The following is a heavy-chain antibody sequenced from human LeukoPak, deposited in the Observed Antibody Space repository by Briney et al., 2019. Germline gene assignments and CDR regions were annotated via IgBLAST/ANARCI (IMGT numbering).Heavy chain of an antibody. CDR2: MFSGGAT. J-gene: IGHJ4*02. CDR1: GFTVSANY. Sequence: GGSLRLSCTASGFTVSANYITWVRQAPGKGLEWVSVMFSGGATYYADSVKGRFTISRDNSKNTVYLLMDSLSAEDTAVYYCARNDIGTGQYFDFWGQGTLLAVYS. D-gene: IGHD3-9*01. V-gene: IGHV3-53*01. CDR3: ARNDIGTGQYFDF.